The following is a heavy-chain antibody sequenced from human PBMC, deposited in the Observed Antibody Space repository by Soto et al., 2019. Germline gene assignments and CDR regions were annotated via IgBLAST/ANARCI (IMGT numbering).Heavy chain of an antibody. CDR3: AKQISPYCSRVTCYDLYFYYAMDV. CDR1: GFPFSDYG. CDR2: ISSDGSNE. V-gene: IGHV3-30*18. J-gene: IGHJ6*02. Sequence: QVQLVESGGGVVQPGRSLRLSCAASGFPFSDYGIHWVRQAPGKGLEWVAVISSDGSNEYYADSVKSRFTISRDNSKNTVSLQMNSLTTEDSASYYCAKQISPYCSRVTCYDLYFYYAMDVWGQGTTVTVSS. D-gene: IGHD2-2*01.